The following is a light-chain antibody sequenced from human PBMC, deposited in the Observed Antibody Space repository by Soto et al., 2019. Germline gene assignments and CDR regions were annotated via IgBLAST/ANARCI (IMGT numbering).Light chain of an antibody. CDR3: QQRNYWQVT. Sequence: EIVLTQSPATLSLSPGERATLSSRASQSVSSYLAWYQQKHGQAPRLLIYDASNRDTGIPARFSGSGSGTDCTLTISRLETEDFSIYYCQQRNYWQVTFGQGTRLEI. J-gene: IGKJ5*01. CDR1: QSVSSY. V-gene: IGKV3-11*01. CDR2: DAS.